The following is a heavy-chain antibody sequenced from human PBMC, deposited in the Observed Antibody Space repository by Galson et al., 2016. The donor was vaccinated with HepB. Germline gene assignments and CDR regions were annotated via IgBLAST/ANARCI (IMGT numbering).Heavy chain of an antibody. CDR3: ARVLSSRPSTYDWHYYSGLDV. CDR1: GFTFTNYD. CDR2: IDSSSSSI. D-gene: IGHD5-12*01. J-gene: IGHJ6*02. Sequence: SLRLSCAASGFTFTNYDMNWVRQAPGKGLEWVSSIDSSSSSIYYADSLKGRFTVSRDNAKNSLFLQMNGLRAEDTAVYYCARVLSSRPSTYDWHYYSGLDVWGQGTTVTVSS. V-gene: IGHV3-21*01.